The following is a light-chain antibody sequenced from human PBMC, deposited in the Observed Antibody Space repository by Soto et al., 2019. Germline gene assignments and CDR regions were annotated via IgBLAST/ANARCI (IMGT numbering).Light chain of an antibody. V-gene: IGKV3-20*01. CDR3: QLYGSSPPRYT. CDR1: QSVSSSY. CDR2: AAS. J-gene: IGKJ2*01. Sequence: ESVLTQSPSTLSLSPGERAALSCRASQSVSSSYLAWYQQKSGQAPRLLIYAASTRATGIPDRFSGSGSGTDFTLTISRLEPEDFAVYFCQLYGSSPPRYTFGQGTKVDIK.